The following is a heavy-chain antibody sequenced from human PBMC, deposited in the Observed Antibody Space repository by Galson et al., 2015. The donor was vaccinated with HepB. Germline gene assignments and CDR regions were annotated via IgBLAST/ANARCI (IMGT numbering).Heavy chain of an antibody. D-gene: IGHD2-15*01. CDR1: GFTVSSNY. Sequence: SLRLSCAASGFTVSSNYMSWVRQAPGKGLEWVSVIYSGGSTYYADSVKGRFTISRDNSKNTLYLQMNSLRAEDTAVYYCAGCSGGSCYGRLRYWGQGTLVTVSS. CDR3: AGCSGGSCYGRLRY. V-gene: IGHV3-66*02. J-gene: IGHJ4*02. CDR2: IYSGGST.